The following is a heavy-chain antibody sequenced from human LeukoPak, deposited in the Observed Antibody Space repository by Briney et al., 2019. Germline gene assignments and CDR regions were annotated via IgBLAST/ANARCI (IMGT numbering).Heavy chain of an antibody. CDR2: IWHDGSNK. V-gene: IGHV3-33*01. D-gene: IGHD6-19*01. Sequence: PGGSLRLSCVASGFTFSNYAMHWVRQAPGKGLEWVAVIWHDGSNKYYGDSVKGRFTISRDNSKNTLYLQMNSLRAEDTAVYYCARDPRAGHSSGWGPFDYWGQGTLVTVSS. CDR3: ARDPRAGHSSGWGPFDY. CDR1: GFTFSNYA. J-gene: IGHJ4*02.